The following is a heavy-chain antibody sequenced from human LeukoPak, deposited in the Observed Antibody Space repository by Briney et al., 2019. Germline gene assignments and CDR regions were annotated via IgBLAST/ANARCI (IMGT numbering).Heavy chain of an antibody. CDR3: AGLGITMIGGV. D-gene: IGHD3-10*02. CDR2: ISSSGSTI. V-gene: IGHV3-48*03. J-gene: IGHJ6*04. CDR1: GFTFSSYE. Sequence: GGSLRLSCAASGFTFSSYEMNWVRQAPGKWLEWVSYISSSGSTIYYADSVKGRFTISRDNAKNSLYLQMNSLRAEDTAVYYCAGLGITMIGGVWGKGTTVTISS.